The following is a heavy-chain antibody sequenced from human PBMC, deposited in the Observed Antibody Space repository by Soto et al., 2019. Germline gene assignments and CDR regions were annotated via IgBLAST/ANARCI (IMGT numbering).Heavy chain of an antibody. CDR2: INSDGSST. Sequence: SLRLSCAASGFTFSSYAMSWVRQAPGKGLVWVSRINSDGSSTYYADSVKGRFTISRDNSKNTLFLQMNSLRADDTAVYYCAREINSHFDYWGQGTLVTVSS. CDR1: GFTFSSYA. V-gene: IGHV3-23*01. J-gene: IGHJ4*02. D-gene: IGHD2-15*01. CDR3: AREINSHFDY.